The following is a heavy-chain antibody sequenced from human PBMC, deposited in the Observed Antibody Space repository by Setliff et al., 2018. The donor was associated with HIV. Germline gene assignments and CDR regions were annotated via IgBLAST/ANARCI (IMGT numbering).Heavy chain of an antibody. D-gene: IGHD3-10*01. CDR2: IGPYNDRT. CDR3: ARDDGVYHSAYAFDV. Sequence: GASVKVSCKTSGYMFIASGMSWVRRAPGQGLEWMGWIGPYNDRTEYAQEFQGRVSLTIDTSASTAYMELRSLRSDDTAVYYCARDDGVYHSAYAFDVWGQGTMVTVSS. V-gene: IGHV1-18*01. J-gene: IGHJ3*01. CDR1: GYMFIASG.